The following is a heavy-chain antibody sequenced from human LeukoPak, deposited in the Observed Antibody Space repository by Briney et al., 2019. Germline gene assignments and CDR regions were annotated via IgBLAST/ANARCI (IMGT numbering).Heavy chain of an antibody. J-gene: IGHJ4*02. CDR3: ASSFRSTSRKFDY. D-gene: IGHD2-2*01. CDR2: INHSGST. CDR1: GGSFSGYY. Sequence: SETLSLTCAVYGGSFSGYYWSWIRQPPGKGLEWIGEINHSGSTNYNPSLKSRVTISVDTSKNQFSLKLSSATAADTAVYYCASSFRSTSRKFDYWGQGTLVTVSS. V-gene: IGHV4-34*01.